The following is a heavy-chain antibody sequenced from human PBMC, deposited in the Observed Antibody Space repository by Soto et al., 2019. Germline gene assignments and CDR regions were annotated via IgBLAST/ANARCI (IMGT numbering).Heavy chain of an antibody. CDR3: ARGPMSDWPLCSH. CDR1: GGSFSGYY. V-gene: IGHV4-34*01. J-gene: IGHJ4*02. Sequence: QVQVKQWGAGVLKPSETLSLTCGVYGGSFSGYYWTWLHQPPGKGLEWIGEISHSGSTDYNPSLWGRVTISIDASKNQLSLNLNSVTAADTAVYYCARGPMSDWPLCSHWGQGILVTVSS. D-gene: IGHD3-10*02. CDR2: ISHSGST.